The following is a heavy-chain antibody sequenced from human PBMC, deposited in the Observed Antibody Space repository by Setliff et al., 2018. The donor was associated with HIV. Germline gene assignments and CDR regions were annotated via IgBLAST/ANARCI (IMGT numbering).Heavy chain of an antibody. CDR2: ISDSGST. D-gene: IGHD3-16*02. J-gene: IGHJ4*02. CDR1: GDSISSGRYF. Sequence: PSETLSLTCNVSGDSISSGRYFWTWIRQPPGKGLEWIGYISDSGSTNYNPSLKSRVAISVDTSRNQFSLKLSSVTAADTAVYFCARGAPYDYVWGSYRHFDYWGQGTLVTVSS. V-gene: IGHV4-61*01. CDR3: ARGAPYDYVWGSYRHFDY.